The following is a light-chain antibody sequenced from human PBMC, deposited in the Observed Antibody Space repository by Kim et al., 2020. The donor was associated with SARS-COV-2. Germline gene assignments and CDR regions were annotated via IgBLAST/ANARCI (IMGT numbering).Light chain of an antibody. CDR3: HKYNSAPYT. J-gene: IGKJ2*01. CDR1: PSITIY. Sequence: SAAVGDTLTFTGRASPSITIYLAWYQHTPGNVPKLLIYSASALQTRVPSRFSGSGSGTAFTLTISSLQPEAVASCYCHKYNSAPYTFGQGTKLEI. V-gene: IGKV1-27*01. CDR2: SAS.